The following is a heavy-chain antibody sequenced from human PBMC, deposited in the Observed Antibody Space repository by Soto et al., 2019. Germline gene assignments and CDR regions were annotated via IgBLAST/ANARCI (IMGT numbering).Heavy chain of an antibody. Sequence: QVQLVESGGGVVQPGRSLRLSCAASGFTFSSYAMHWVRQAPGKGLEWVAVISYDGSNKYYADSVKGRFTISRDNXKNTLYLQMNSLRAEDTAVYYCARARNSGWSPFDYWGQGTLVTVSS. CDR3: ARARNSGWSPFDY. CDR1: GFTFSSYA. V-gene: IGHV3-30-3*01. CDR2: ISYDGSNK. D-gene: IGHD6-19*01. J-gene: IGHJ4*02.